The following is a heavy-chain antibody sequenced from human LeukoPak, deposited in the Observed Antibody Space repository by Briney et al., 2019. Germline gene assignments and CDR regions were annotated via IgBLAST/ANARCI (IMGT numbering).Heavy chain of an antibody. D-gene: IGHD1-26*01. Sequence: SETLSLTCTVSGGSINSGSYYWSWIRQPAGKGLEWIGRISPSGITNYNPSLKSRVIISVDTSKNQFSLKLSSVTAADTAVYYCAKDRMGAILYFDLWGRGTLVTVSS. CDR2: ISPSGIT. CDR3: AKDRMGAILYFDL. V-gene: IGHV4-61*02. CDR1: GGSINSGSYY. J-gene: IGHJ2*01.